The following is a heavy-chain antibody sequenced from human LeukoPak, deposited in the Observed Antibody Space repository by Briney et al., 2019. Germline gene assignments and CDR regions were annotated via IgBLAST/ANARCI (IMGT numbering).Heavy chain of an antibody. D-gene: IGHD2-21*02. J-gene: IGHJ4*02. Sequence: SETLSLTCAVYIESFSGYYWTWIRQPPGKGLEWIGEINHSGSTNYNPSLKRRVTISADTFKNQFSLTLSSVTAADTAMYYCARVRGDLSIDFWGQGNLVTVSS. CDR2: INHSGST. CDR1: IESFSGYY. CDR3: ARVRGDLSIDF. V-gene: IGHV4-34*01.